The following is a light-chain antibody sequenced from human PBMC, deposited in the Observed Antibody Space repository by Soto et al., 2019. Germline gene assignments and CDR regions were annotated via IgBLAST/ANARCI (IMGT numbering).Light chain of an antibody. J-gene: IGLJ1*01. CDR1: SSDVGGYNY. CDR3: GSYTTTTTLGV. V-gene: IGLV2-14*03. Sequence: QSALTQPASVSGSPGQSITISCTGTSSDVGGYNYVSWYQQHPGKAPKLMIYDVSNRPSGVSDRFSGSKSGNTASLSISGLQDEDEDDYYCGSYTTTTTLGVFGTGTKLTVL. CDR2: DVS.